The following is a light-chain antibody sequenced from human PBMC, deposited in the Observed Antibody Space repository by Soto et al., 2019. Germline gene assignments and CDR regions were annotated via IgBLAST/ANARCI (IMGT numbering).Light chain of an antibody. V-gene: IGKV3-11*01. CDR1: QSVSKS. CDR2: TTS. CDR3: QQGSNWPIFT. J-gene: IGKJ3*01. Sequence: EIVLTQSPATLSLSPGERATLSCRASQSVSKSLAWYQQKPGQAPRLLIYTTSNRATGIPARFSGSGSRTDFTLIISSLEPEDFAVYYCQQGSNWPIFTVGPGTKVDIK.